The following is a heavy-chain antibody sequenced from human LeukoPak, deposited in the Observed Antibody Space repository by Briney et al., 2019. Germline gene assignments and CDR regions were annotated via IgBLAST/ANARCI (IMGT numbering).Heavy chain of an antibody. Sequence: GASVKVSCKASGYTFTGHYMHWVRQAPGQGLQWMGWLNPSSGNTNYAQKLQGRVTMTTDTSTSTAYMELRSLRSDDTAVYYCAKSRTGTSDFDYWGQGTLVTVSS. D-gene: IGHD6-13*01. CDR2: LNPSSGNT. V-gene: IGHV1-18*04. CDR1: GYTFTGHY. CDR3: AKSRTGTSDFDY. J-gene: IGHJ4*02.